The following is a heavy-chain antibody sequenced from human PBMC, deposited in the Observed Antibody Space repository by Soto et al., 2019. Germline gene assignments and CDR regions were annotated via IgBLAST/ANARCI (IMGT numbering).Heavy chain of an antibody. J-gene: IGHJ4*02. V-gene: IGHV3-30-3*01. Sequence: QVQLVESGGGVVQPGRSLRLSCAASGFTFSNYAVHWVRQAPGKGLEWVAVISYDGSNQYYADSVKGRFTISRDNSKKALCGQVNRLRPGDRAVYYWARGGETSCGPVDHWGQGTLVTVSS. D-gene: IGHD2-2*01. CDR2: ISYDGSNQ. CDR1: GFTFSNYA. CDR3: ARGGETSCGPVDH.